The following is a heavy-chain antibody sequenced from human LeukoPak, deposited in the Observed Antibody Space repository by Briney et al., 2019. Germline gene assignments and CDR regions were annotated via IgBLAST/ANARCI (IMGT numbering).Heavy chain of an antibody. J-gene: IGHJ4*02. CDR2: MNCMSGNI. CDR3: ARMVRGPFDY. D-gene: IGHD3-10*01. V-gene: IGHV1-8*01. Sequence: ASVKVSCKASGYTFTNYDINWVRQATGQGLEWMGWMNCMSGNIGYAQKFQGRVTMTEDTSTDTAYMELSSLRSEDTAVYYCARMVRGPFDYWGQGTLVTVSS. CDR1: GYTFTNYD.